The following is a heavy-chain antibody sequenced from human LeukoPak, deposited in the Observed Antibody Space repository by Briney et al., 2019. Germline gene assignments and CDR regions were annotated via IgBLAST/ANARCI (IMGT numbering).Heavy chain of an antibody. CDR2: IYYSGGT. V-gene: IGHV4-59*01. Sequence: SETLSLTCTVSGGSISSYYWSWVRQPPGKGLEWIGCIYYSGGTNYNPSLKSRVTISVDTAKNQFSLKLSAVTAADTAVYYWAKITPGDYARERLNWFDPWGQGTLVTVSS. CDR1: GGSISSYY. CDR3: AKITPGDYARERLNWFDP. D-gene: IGHD4-17*01. J-gene: IGHJ5*02.